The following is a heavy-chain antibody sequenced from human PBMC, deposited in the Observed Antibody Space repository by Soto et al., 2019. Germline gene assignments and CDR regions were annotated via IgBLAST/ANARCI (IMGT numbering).Heavy chain of an antibody. Sequence: QVQLQESGPGLVKPSETLSLTCTVSGGSIGGYYWSWIRQSPEKGLEWIGNIYYSGSTLYNPSRKNRITLSPDTSKNQFSLKVTSVTPADTAVYYCARVGQSIAARRAFDIWGQGTMVTVSS. J-gene: IGHJ3*02. D-gene: IGHD6-6*01. CDR1: GGSIGGYY. CDR2: IYYSGST. V-gene: IGHV4-59*01. CDR3: ARVGQSIAARRAFDI.